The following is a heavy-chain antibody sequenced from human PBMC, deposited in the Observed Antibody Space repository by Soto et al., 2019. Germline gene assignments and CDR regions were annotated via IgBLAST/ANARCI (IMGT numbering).Heavy chain of an antibody. Sequence: ASVKVSCKASGYTFTSYGISWVRQAPGQGLEWMGWISAYNGNTNYAQKLQGRVTMTTNTSTSTAYMELRSLRSEDTAVYYCARGFKRTHYDFWSGQSYYYYMDVWGKGTTVTVSS. V-gene: IGHV1-18*01. D-gene: IGHD3-3*01. CDR3: ARGFKRTHYDFWSGQSYYYYMDV. CDR1: GYTFTSYG. J-gene: IGHJ6*03. CDR2: ISAYNGNT.